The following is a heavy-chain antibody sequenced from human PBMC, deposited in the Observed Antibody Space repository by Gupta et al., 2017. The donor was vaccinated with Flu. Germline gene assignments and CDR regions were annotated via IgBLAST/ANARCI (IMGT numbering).Heavy chain of an antibody. J-gene: IGHJ3*02. CDR1: SYG. CDR3: ARNLATTDAFNI. Sequence: SYGINWVRQAPGPGLEWMGWINTNTGNPTYAQGFTGRFVFSLDTSVSTAYLQISSLKAEDTAVYYCARNLATTDAFNIWGQGTMVTVSS. D-gene: IGHD1-1*01. V-gene: IGHV7-4-1*02. CDR2: INTNTGNP.